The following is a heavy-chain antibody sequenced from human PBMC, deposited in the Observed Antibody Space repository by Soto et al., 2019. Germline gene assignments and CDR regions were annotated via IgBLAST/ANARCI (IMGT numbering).Heavy chain of an antibody. V-gene: IGHV3-23*01. CDR1: GFTFSSYA. J-gene: IGHJ6*02. Sequence: EVQLLESGGGLVQPGGSLRLSCTASGFTFSSYAMSWVRQAPGKGLEWVSTISGSGGSTYYADSVKGRFTISRDNSKNTLYLQMNSLRAEDTAVYHCAKVWERTVTTRNYFYVMDVWGQGTTVTVSS. CDR3: AKVWERTVTTRNYFYVMDV. D-gene: IGHD4-17*01. CDR2: ISGSGGST.